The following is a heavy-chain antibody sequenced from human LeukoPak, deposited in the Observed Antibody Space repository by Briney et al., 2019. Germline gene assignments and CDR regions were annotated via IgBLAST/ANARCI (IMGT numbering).Heavy chain of an antibody. CDR2: IYYSGST. J-gene: IGHJ2*01. Sequence: SETLSLTCAVYGGSFSGYYWSWIRQPPGKGLEWIGYIYYSGSTNYNPSLKSRVTISVDTSKNQFSQKLSSVTAADTAVYYCAKSMGIWYFDLWGRGALVTVSS. CDR1: GGSFSGYY. D-gene: IGHD7-27*01. V-gene: IGHV4-59*01. CDR3: AKSMGIWYFDL.